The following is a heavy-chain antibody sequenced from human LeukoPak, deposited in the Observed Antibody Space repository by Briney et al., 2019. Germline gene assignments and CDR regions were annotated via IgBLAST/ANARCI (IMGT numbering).Heavy chain of an antibody. V-gene: IGHV3-7*03. Sequence: GGSLRLSCAASGFTFSNYWMTWVRQAPGKGLELVANIKQDGSEKYYVDSVKGRFTISRDNAKNSLYLQMNSLRAEDTAVYYCAKSSDYYDSSRFDYWGQGTLVTVSS. CDR2: IKQDGSEK. CDR3: AKSSDYYDSSRFDY. CDR1: GFTFSNYW. D-gene: IGHD3-22*01. J-gene: IGHJ4*02.